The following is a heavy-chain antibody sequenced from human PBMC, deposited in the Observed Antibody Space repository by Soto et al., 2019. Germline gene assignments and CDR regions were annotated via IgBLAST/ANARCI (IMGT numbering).Heavy chain of an antibody. CDR2: ISGSGGST. V-gene: IGHV3-23*01. Sequence: EVQLLESGGGLVQPGGSLRLSCAASGFTFSSYAMSWVRQAPGKGLEGVSAISGSGGSTYYADSVKGRFTIARDKSKNTLYLRVNSLRSGDTAVYYCAKDFYGDYVGWFDPWGQGTLVTVSS. CDR1: GFTFSSYA. D-gene: IGHD4-17*01. J-gene: IGHJ5*02. CDR3: AKDFYGDYVGWFDP.